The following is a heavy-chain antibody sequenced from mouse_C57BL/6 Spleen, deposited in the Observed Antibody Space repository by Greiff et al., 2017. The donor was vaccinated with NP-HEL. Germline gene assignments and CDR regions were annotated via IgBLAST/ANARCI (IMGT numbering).Heavy chain of an antibody. Sequence: QVQLQQPGAELVKPGASVKMSCKASGYTFTSYWITWVKQRPGQGLEWIGDIYPGSGSTNYNEKFKSKATLTVDTSSSTAYMQLSSRTSEDSAIYYCARRSRDGDAMDYWGQGTSVTVSS. J-gene: IGHJ4*01. D-gene: IGHD3-3*01. CDR1: GYTFTSYW. CDR2: IYPGSGST. V-gene: IGHV1-55*01. CDR3: ARRSRDGDAMDY.